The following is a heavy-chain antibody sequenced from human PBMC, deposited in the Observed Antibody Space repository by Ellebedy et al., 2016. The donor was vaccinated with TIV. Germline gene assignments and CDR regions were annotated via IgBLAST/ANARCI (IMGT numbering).Heavy chain of an antibody. CDR1: GFTFGSYG. J-gene: IGHJ4*02. Sequence: GGSLRLXCAASGFTFGSYGMHWVRQAPGKGLEWVAVIWYDGSNKYYADSVKGRFTISRDNSKSTLYLQMNSLRAEDTAVYYCARDGGSMVRGVPFDYWGQGTLVTVSS. CDR3: ARDGGSMVRGVPFDY. V-gene: IGHV3-33*01. D-gene: IGHD3-10*01. CDR2: IWYDGSNK.